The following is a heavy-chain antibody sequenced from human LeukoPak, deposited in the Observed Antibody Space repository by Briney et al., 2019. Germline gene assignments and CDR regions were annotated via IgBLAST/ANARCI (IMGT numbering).Heavy chain of an antibody. CDR3: AKSPPRCSGGSCYGY. V-gene: IGHV3-23*01. Sequence: GGSLRLSCAASGFTFSSFALSWVRQAPGKGLEWISGISGSGGRTDYADPVKGRFTISRDNSKNTLYLQMSSLRADDTALYYCAKSPPRCSGGSCYGYWGQGTLVTVSS. J-gene: IGHJ4*02. D-gene: IGHD2-15*01. CDR1: GFTFSSFA. CDR2: ISGSGGRT.